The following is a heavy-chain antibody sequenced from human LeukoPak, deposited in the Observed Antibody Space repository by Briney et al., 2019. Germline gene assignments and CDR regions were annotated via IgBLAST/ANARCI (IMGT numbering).Heavy chain of an antibody. CDR2: ISYSGST. CDR1: GGSISSSY. V-gene: IGHV4-59*01. Sequence: PSETLSLTCTVSGGSISSSYWSWIRQPPGKGLEWIGYISYSGSTNYNPSLKSRVTLSLDTSKNQFSLNLRSVTAADTAVYYCARGFDSKSTYFDYWGQGILVTVSS. J-gene: IGHJ4*02. D-gene: IGHD5-12*01. CDR3: ARGFDSKSTYFDY.